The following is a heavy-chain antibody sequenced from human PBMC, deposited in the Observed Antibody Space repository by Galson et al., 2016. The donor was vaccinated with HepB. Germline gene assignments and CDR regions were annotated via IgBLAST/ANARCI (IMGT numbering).Heavy chain of an antibody. J-gene: IGHJ5*02. V-gene: IGHV3-33*05. D-gene: IGHD2-8*01. Sequence: SLRLSCAASGFTFSDYGMHWVRQAPGRGLEWVSVISKDGSDKQYADSVKGRFTVSRDNSKNTLFLQMNNLRAEDTAVYYCARLKMNAAWGQGTLVKVSS. CDR2: ISKDGSDK. CDR3: ARLKMNAA. CDR1: GFTFSDYG.